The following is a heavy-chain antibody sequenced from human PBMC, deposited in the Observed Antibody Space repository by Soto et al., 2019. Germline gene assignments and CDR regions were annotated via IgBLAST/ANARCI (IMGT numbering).Heavy chain of an antibody. CDR3: ARARGYISGYPYYCDY. CDR1: GFTFSDHW. J-gene: IGHJ4*02. CDR2: IRQDGSEE. V-gene: IGHV3-7*03. D-gene: IGHD5-18*01. Sequence: EVQLVESGGGLVQPGGSLRLSCAASGFTFSDHWMMWVRQAPGKGLEWVAYIRQDGSEETYVDSVKGRFTVSRDNTNNSLFLQMNSLRPDDTAVYYCARARGYISGYPYYCDYWGQGTLVTVSS.